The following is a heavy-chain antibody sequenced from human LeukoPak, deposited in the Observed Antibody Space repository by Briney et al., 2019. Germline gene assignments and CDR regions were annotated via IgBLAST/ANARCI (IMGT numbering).Heavy chain of an antibody. CDR3: ARVLPRLAWGEFDY. J-gene: IGHJ4*02. CDR2: VSVYNGNT. D-gene: IGHD3-16*01. CDR1: GYTFDSYG. V-gene: IGHV1-18*01. Sequence: ASVKVSCKCSGYTFDSYGIAWVRQAPGQGQELMGWVSVYNGNTNYAQKVQGRVTMTKDTSTSTADMDLRSLRSDDTAVYYCARVLPRLAWGEFDYWGQGTLVAVP.